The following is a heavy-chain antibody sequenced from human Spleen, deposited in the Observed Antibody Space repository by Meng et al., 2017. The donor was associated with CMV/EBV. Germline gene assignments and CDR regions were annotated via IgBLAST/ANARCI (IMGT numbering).Heavy chain of an antibody. J-gene: IGHJ4*02. V-gene: IGHV1-46*01. CDR3: ARSTAPYCSSTSCYNDEAVY. Sequence: ASVKVSCKASGGTFTSYYMHWVRQAPGQGLEWMGIINPSGGSTSYAQKFQGRVTMTRDTSTSTVYMELSSLRSEDTAVYYCARSTAPYCSSTSCYNDEAVYWGQGTLVTVSS. CDR2: INPSGGST. CDR1: GGTFTSYY. D-gene: IGHD2-2*02.